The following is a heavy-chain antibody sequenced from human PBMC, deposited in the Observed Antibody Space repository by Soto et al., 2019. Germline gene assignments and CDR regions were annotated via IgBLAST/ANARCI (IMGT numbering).Heavy chain of an antibody. CDR3: ARALGSWGSYYFDH. CDR1: GFSLDTWGVG. CDR2: IYWDDDK. Sequence: QITLKESGPPLVRPTQTLTLTCTVSGFSLDTWGVGVGWIRQSPGKAPERLALIYWDDDKRYSPSLKNRLTITKDTSKNQVLLTVTNMDPVDTVTYYCARALGSWGSYYFDHWGQGTLVTVSS. V-gene: IGHV2-5*02. J-gene: IGHJ4*02. D-gene: IGHD3-16*01.